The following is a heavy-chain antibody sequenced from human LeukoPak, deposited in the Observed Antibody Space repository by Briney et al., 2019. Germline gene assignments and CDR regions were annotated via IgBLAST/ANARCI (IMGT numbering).Heavy chain of an antibody. D-gene: IGHD1-26*01. Sequence: ASVKVSCKASGGTFSSYAISWVRQAPGRGLEWMGWISAYNGNTNYAQKLQGRVTMTTDTSTSTAYMELRSLRSDDTAVYYCARVASGSLFDYWGQGTLVTVSS. CDR3: ARVASGSLFDY. V-gene: IGHV1-18*01. J-gene: IGHJ4*02. CDR1: GGTFSSYA. CDR2: ISAYNGNT.